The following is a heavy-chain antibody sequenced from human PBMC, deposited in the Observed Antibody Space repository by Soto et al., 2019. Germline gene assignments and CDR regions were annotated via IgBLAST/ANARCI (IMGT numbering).Heavy chain of an antibody. V-gene: IGHV4-39*01. CDR1: GGSISSSSYY. J-gene: IGHJ5*02. CDR2: IYYSGST. CDR3: ARRQIDSSSWYLNWFDP. Sequence: SETLSLTCTVSGGSISSSSYYWGWIHQPPGKGLEWIGSIYYSGSTYYNPSLKSRVTISVDTSKNQFSLKLSSVTAADTAVYYCARRQIDSSSWYLNWFDPWGQGTLVTVSS. D-gene: IGHD6-13*01.